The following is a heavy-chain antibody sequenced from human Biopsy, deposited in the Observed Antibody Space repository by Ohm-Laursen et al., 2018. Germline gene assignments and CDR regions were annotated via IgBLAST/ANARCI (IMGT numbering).Heavy chain of an antibody. J-gene: IGHJ6*02. CDR2: VNPISGNT. V-gene: IGHV1-8*02. Sequence: GASVKVSCKASGFSFTGYYIHWVRQAPGQGLEWMGWVNPISGNTGYAQKFRGRATMTGDISSSTAYLDLYSLTSEDTATYFCARAIRNQLLPDVWGQGTTVTVSS. D-gene: IGHD2-2*01. CDR3: ARAIRNQLLPDV. CDR1: GFSFTGYY.